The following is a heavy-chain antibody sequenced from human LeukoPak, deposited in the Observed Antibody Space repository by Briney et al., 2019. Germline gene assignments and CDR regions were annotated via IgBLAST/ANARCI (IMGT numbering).Heavy chain of an antibody. CDR1: GFTFSSYG. Sequence: PGGSLRLSCAASGFTFSSYGMHWVRQAPGKGLEWVAFIRYDGSNKYYADSVKGRFTISRDNSKNTLYLQMNSLRAEDTAVYYCAKGAEPAAIPYWFDPWGQGTLVTVSS. D-gene: IGHD2-2*01. CDR2: IRYDGSNK. CDR3: AKGAEPAAIPYWFDP. J-gene: IGHJ5*02. V-gene: IGHV3-30*02.